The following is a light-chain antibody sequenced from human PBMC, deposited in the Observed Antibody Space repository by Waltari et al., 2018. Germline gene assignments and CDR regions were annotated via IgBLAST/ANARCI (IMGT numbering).Light chain of an antibody. Sequence: QTVVTQEPSCSVSPGGTVTLTCGLGSCSVSPGYSPSWYQPTPGQAPRTLIFSTNTRSSGLPDRFSGSILGNKAALTITGAQADDESDYYCVLYMGRGISIFGGGTKVTVL. J-gene: IGLJ2*01. V-gene: IGLV8-61*01. CDR2: STN. CDR1: SCSVSPGYS. CDR3: VLYMGRGISI.